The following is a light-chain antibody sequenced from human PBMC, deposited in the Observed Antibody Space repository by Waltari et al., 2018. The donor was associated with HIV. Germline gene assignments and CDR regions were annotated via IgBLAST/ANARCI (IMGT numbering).Light chain of an antibody. CDR1: KLRETF. J-gene: IGLJ1*01. V-gene: IGLV3-1*01. CDR3: QAWGTSPAV. Sequence: SYELTQPPSLSVSPGQTCRVTCSGDKLRETFVCWYQQKPGKSPVLIIYEDTKRPSGIPARFSASTSGDTATLTISGTQSVDEADYYCQAWGTSPAVFGTGTRVTVL. CDR2: EDT.